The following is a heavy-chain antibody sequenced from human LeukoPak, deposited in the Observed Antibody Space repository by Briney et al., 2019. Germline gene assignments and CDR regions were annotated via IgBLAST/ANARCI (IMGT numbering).Heavy chain of an antibody. V-gene: IGHV1-18*04. CDR1: GYTFTNFG. CDR3: ARDKDEDYDTSGMFQH. Sequence: GASVKVSCKASGYTFTNFGISWVRQAPGQRPEWMGWISTYNGNTNHAQNLQDRVTLTTDTSTTTAYMELRSLRSDDTAVYYCARDKDEDYDTSGMFQHWGQGTLVTVSS. D-gene: IGHD3-22*01. J-gene: IGHJ1*01. CDR2: ISTYNGNT.